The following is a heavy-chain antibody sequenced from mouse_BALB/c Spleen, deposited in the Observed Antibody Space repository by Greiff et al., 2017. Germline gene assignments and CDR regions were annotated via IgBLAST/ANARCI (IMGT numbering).Heavy chain of an antibody. V-gene: IGHV3-6*02. CDR1: GYSITSGYY. Sequence: EVKLQESGPGLVKPSQSLSLTCSVTGYSITSGYYWNWIRQFPGNKLEWMGYISYDGSNNYNPSLKNRISITRDTSKNQFFLKLNSVTTEDTATYYCARGSDGYCFDYWGQGTTLTVSS. CDR2: ISYDGSN. CDR3: ARGSDGYCFDY. J-gene: IGHJ2*01. D-gene: IGHD2-3*01.